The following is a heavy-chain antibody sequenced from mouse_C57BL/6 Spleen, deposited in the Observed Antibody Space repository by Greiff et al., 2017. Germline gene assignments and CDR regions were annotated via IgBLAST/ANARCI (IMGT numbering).Heavy chain of an antibody. D-gene: IGHD1-1*02. CDR1: GYTFTSYG. J-gene: IGHJ4*01. CDR3: DGSPDILWSRHYAMDY. V-gene: IGHV1-81*01. Sequence: VQLQQSGAELARPGASVKLSCKASGYTFTSYGISWVKQRTGQGLEWIGEIYPRSGNTYYNEKFKGKDTLAADKSSSTAYMQIRRLTSGCSAVYFCDGSPDILWSRHYAMDYWGKGTSVTVSS. CDR2: IYPRSGNT.